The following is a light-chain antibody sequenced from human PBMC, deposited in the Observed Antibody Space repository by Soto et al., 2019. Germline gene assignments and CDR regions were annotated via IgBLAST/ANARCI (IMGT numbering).Light chain of an antibody. V-gene: IGKV3-11*01. CDR2: GAS. J-gene: IGKJ4*02. CDR3: QQSSNWPPTWT. Sequence: IVLTQSPGTLSPSPGEGATLSCRPSQSVSNNYLAWYQQKPGQAPRLLIYGASNRATGIPARFSGSGTGTDFTLTISSLEPEDVEVCFCQQSSNWPPTWTFGGGTRVDIK. CDR1: QSVSNNY.